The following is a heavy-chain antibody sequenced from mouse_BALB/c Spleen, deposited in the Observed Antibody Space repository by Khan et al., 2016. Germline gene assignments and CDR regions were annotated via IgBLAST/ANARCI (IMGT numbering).Heavy chain of an antibody. CDR3: ARDRQLGHEGMDY. CDR1: GCSITSGYY. V-gene: IGHV3-6*02. CDR2: MSSDGSN. Sequence: EVQLQESGPGLVKPSQSLSLTCSVTGCSITSGYYWNWIRQFPGNKLEWMGYMSSDGSNNYNPSLKNRISITRDTSKNQFFLKLNSVTSEDTATYYCARDRQLGHEGMDYWGQGTSVTVSS. D-gene: IGHD3-2*01. J-gene: IGHJ4*01.